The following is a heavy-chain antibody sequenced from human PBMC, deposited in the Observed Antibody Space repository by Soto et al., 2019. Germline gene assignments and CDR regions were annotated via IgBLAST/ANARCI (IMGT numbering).Heavy chain of an antibody. Sequence: ASVKVSCKASGYTFTSYDINWVRQATGQGLEWMGWMNPNSGNTGYAQKFQGRVTMTRNTSISTAYMELSSLRSEDTAVYYCARGAYYYGSSGYYKGPGPWGQGTLVTVSS. D-gene: IGHD3-22*01. CDR1: GYTFTSYD. J-gene: IGHJ5*02. V-gene: IGHV1-8*01. CDR3: ARGAYYYGSSGYYKGPGP. CDR2: MNPNSGNT.